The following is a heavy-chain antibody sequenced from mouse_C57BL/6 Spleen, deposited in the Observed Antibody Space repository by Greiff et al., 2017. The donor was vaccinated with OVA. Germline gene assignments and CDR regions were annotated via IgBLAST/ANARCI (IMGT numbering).Heavy chain of an antibody. CDR2: ISSGGDYI. J-gene: IGHJ4*01. D-gene: IGHD2-5*01. Sequence: EVQLQESGEGLVKPGGSLKLSCAASGFTFSSDAMSWVRQTPEKRLEWVAYISSGGDYIYYADTVKGRFTIYRDNARNTLYLQMSRLKSEDTAMYYCTRDRDYSKAGYALDYWGQGTSVTVSS. V-gene: IGHV5-9-1*02. CDR3: TRDRDYSKAGYALDY. CDR1: GFTFSSDA.